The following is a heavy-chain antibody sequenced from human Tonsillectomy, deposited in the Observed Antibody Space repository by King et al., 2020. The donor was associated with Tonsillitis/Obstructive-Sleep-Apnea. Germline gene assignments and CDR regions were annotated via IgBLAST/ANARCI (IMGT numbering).Heavy chain of an antibody. J-gene: IGHJ3*02. V-gene: IGHV3-13*01. Sequence: VQLVESGGGLVQPGGSLRLSCAASGFTFSTYDMHWVRQATGEGREWVSGLSMTADTYYRDSVKGRFTISRENAKKSLYLQMNSLRAGDTAVYYCASGTYCNSTTCYDHAFDIWGQGTMVTVSS. CDR1: GFTFSTYD. CDR2: LSMTADT. CDR3: ASGTYCNSTTCYDHAFDI. D-gene: IGHD2-2*01.